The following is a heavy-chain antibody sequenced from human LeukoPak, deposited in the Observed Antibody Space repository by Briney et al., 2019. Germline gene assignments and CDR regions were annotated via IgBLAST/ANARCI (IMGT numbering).Heavy chain of an antibody. CDR2: IYTSGST. D-gene: IGHD6-13*01. V-gene: IGHV4-61*02. CDR1: GGSISSGSYY. Sequence: PSETLSLTCTVSGGSISSGSYYWSWIRQPAGKGLEWIGRIYTSGSTNYNPSLKSRVTISVDTSKNQFSLRLNSVTAADTAVYYCARGITGITATGSEWGQGTLVTVSS. CDR3: ARGITGITATGSE. J-gene: IGHJ4*02.